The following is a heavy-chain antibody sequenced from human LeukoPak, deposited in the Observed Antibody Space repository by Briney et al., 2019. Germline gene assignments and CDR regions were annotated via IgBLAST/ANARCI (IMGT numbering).Heavy chain of an antibody. CDR2: IYHSGTT. CDR1: GFIVSDRY. D-gene: IGHD4-11*01. Sequence: GGSLRLSCTASGFIVSDRYMTWARQAPGRGLEWVSLIYHSGTTYYADSVKGRFTISRDNSKNTLYLQMNSLRAEDSALYYCAKALDYSNWDYWGQGTLVTVSS. V-gene: IGHV3-53*01. J-gene: IGHJ4*02. CDR3: AKALDYSNWDY.